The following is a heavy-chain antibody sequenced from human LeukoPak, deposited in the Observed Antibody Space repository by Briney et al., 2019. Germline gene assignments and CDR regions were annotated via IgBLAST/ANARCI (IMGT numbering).Heavy chain of an antibody. Sequence: ASVKVSCKASGYTFTGYYMHWVRQAPGQGLEWMGWINPNSGGTNYAQKFQGWVTMTRDTSISTAYMELSRLRSDDTAVYYCARDARIAAAGYNWFDPWGQGTLVTVSS. CDR3: ARDARIAAAGYNWFDP. V-gene: IGHV1-2*04. CDR2: INPNSGGT. CDR1: GYTFTGYY. J-gene: IGHJ5*02. D-gene: IGHD6-13*01.